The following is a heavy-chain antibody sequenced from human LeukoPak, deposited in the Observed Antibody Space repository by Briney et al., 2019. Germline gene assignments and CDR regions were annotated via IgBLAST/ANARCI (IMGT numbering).Heavy chain of an antibody. Sequence: ASVKVSCKTSGYTFTAYYMHWVRQAPGQGLEWMGWINPNRGGTKYAQKFQGRVTMTWDTSISTAYMELSRLRSDDTAVYFCARAGYDISGYYPFDYWGQGTLVTV. CDR2: INPNRGGT. CDR3: ARAGYDISGYYPFDY. V-gene: IGHV1-2*02. D-gene: IGHD3-22*01. J-gene: IGHJ4*02. CDR1: GYTFTAYY.